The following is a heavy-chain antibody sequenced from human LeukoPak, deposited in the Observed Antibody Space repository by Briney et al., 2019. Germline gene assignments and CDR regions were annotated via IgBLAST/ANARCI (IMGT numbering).Heavy chain of an antibody. CDR1: EFSVGSNY. Sequence: GGSLRLSCAASEFSVGSNYMTWVRQAPGKGLEWVSAISGSGGSTYYADSVKGRFTISRDNSKNTLYLQMNSLRAEDTAVYYCAKGPYGSGRAIRRALDYWGQGTLVTVSS. CDR2: ISGSGGST. D-gene: IGHD3-10*01. V-gene: IGHV3-23*01. CDR3: AKGPYGSGRAIRRALDY. J-gene: IGHJ4*02.